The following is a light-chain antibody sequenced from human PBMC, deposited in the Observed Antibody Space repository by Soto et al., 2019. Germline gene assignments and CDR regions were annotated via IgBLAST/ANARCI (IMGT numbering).Light chain of an antibody. CDR1: QSVSSN. J-gene: IGKJ5*01. V-gene: IGKV3-15*01. CDR3: QQYNNWST. CDR2: GAS. Sequence: EIVMTQSPATLSVSPGERATLSCRASQSVSSNLAWYQQKPGQAPRLLIYGASTRATGIPARFSGSGSGKEFTLTISSLQSEDFAVYHCQQYNNWSTFGQGTRLEMK.